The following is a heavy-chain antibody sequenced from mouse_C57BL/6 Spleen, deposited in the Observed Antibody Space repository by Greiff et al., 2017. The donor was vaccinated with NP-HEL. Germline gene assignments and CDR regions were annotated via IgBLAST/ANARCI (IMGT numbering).Heavy chain of an antibody. V-gene: IGHV1-26*01. CDR1: GYTFTDYY. Sequence: EVQLQQSGPELVKPGASVKISCKASGYTFTDYYMNWVKQSHGKSLEWIGDINPNNGGTSYNQKFKGKATLTVDKSSSTAYMELRSLTSEDSAVYYCARHYYGSSPGWFAYWGQGTLVTVSA. CDR2: INPNNGGT. CDR3: ARHYYGSSPGWFAY. J-gene: IGHJ3*01. D-gene: IGHD1-1*01.